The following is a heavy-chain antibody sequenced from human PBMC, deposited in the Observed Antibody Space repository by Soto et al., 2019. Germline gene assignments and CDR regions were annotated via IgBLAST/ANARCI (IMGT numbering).Heavy chain of an antibody. CDR3: ARDRGRPDLRDTHYYDSSDLDYGMDV. V-gene: IGHV3-30*04. Sequence: GGSLRLSCAASGFTFTNYAMHWVRQAPGKGLEWVAVISYDGSNKYYADSVKGRFTISRDNAKNSLLLQLNSLRAEDTAVYYCARDRGRPDLRDTHYYDSSDLDYGMDVWGQGTTVTVSS. D-gene: IGHD3-22*01. CDR2: ISYDGSNK. J-gene: IGHJ6*02. CDR1: GFTFTNYA.